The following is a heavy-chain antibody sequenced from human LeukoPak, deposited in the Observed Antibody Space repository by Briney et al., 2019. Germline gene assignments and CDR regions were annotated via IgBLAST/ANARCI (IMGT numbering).Heavy chain of an antibody. CDR2: INPNSGGT. J-gene: IGHJ4*02. CDR1: GYTFTGYY. CDR3: ARDLEPERTYYDFWSGYYMGY. V-gene: IGHV1-2*06. Sequence: ASVKVSCEASGYTFTGYYMHWVRQAPGQGLEWMGRINPNSGGTNYAQKFQGRVTMTRDTSISTAYMELSRLRSDDTAVYYCARDLEPERTYYDFWSGYYMGYWGQGTLVTVPS. D-gene: IGHD3-3*01.